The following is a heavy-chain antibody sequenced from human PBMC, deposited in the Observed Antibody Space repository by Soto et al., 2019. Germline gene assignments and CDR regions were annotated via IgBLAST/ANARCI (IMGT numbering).Heavy chain of an antibody. J-gene: IGHJ4*02. CDR1: GFTFSSYA. D-gene: IGHD3-16*02. Sequence: GGSLRLSCAASGFTFSSYAMSWVRQAPGKGLEWVSAISGSGGSTYYADSVKGRFTISRDNSKNTLYLQMNSLRAEDTAVYYCAKPPGADDYVWGSYLRYTNEAIQFDYWGQGTLVTVSS. CDR3: AKPPGADDYVWGSYLRYTNEAIQFDY. CDR2: ISGSGGST. V-gene: IGHV3-23*01.